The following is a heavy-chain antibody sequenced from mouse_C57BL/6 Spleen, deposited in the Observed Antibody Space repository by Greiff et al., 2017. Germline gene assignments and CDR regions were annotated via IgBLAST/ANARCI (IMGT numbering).Heavy chain of an antibody. CDR1: GYTFTDYE. Sequence: QVQLQQSGAELVRPGASVTLSCKASGYTFTDYEMHWVKQTPVHGLEWIGAIDPESGGTAYNQKFKGKAILTADKSSSTAYMELRSLTSEDSAVYYCARCPATVEGWFAGWGPGTLVTVSA. D-gene: IGHD1-1*01. V-gene: IGHV1-15*01. CDR3: ARCPATVEGWFAG. CDR2: IDPESGGT. J-gene: IGHJ3*01.